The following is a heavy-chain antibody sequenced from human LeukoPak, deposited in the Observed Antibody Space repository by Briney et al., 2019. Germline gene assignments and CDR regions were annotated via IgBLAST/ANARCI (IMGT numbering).Heavy chain of an antibody. D-gene: IGHD5-24*01. CDR1: GGSISSGGYS. CDR2: IYHSGST. CDR3: ARASERFNSFDI. V-gene: IGHV4-30-2*01. Sequence: PSETLSLTCAVSGGSISSGGYSWSWIREPPGKGLEWIGYIYHSGSTYYNPSLKSRVTISVDRSKNQFSLKLSSVTAADTAVYYWARASERFNSFDIWGQETMVTVSS. J-gene: IGHJ3*02.